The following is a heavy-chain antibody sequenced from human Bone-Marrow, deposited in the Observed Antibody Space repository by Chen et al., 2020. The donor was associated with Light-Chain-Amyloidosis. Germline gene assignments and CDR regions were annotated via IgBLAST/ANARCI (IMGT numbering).Heavy chain of an antibody. Sequence: EVQLEQSGPEVKKPGESLKISCKGSGYTFPNYWIGWVRQMPGKGLEWLGVIDHDDADARYSPAFEGQVTISADKSITTAYLQWRSLKASDTAMYYCARRRDGYNFDYWGQGTLVTVSS. D-gene: IGHD5-12*01. CDR1: GYTFPNYW. V-gene: IGHV5-51*01. J-gene: IGHJ4*02. CDR2: IDHDDADA. CDR3: ARRRDGYNFDY.